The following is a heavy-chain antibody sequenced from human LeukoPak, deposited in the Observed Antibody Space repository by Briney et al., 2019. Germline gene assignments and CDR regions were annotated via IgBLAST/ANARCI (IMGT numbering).Heavy chain of an antibody. D-gene: IGHD2-2*01. J-gene: IGHJ3*02. V-gene: IGHV3-21*01. CDR1: GFTFSTYS. CDR2: ISSSSGYI. CDR3: AGGSLLWSAFDI. Sequence: TGGSLRLSCAASGFTFSTYSMNWVRQAPGKGLEWVSSISSSSGYIYYADSVKGRFTTSRDNAKNSLYLQMNSLRAEDTAVYYCAGGSLLWSAFDIWGQGTMVTVSS.